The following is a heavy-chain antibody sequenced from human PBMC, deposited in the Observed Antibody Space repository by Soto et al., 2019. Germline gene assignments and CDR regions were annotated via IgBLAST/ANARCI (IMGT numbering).Heavy chain of an antibody. Sequence: SETLSLTCTVSGGSISSGGYYWSWIRQHPGKGLEWIGYIYYSGSTYYNPSLKSRVTISVDTSKNQFSLKLSSVTAADTAVYYCASSVGGDFWSGYRPGYYYYGMDVWGQGTTVTVSS. CDR1: GGSISSGGYY. J-gene: IGHJ6*02. CDR3: ASSVGGDFWSGYRPGYYYYGMDV. V-gene: IGHV4-31*03. CDR2: IYYSGST. D-gene: IGHD3-3*01.